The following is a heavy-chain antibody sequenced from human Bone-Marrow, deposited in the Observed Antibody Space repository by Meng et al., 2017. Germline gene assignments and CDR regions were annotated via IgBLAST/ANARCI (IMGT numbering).Heavy chain of an antibody. CDR1: GGSISSRSYY. J-gene: IGHJ5*02. D-gene: IGHD5-18*01. V-gene: IGHV4-39*01. CDR2: IYYNGKS. CDR3: ARASYSYDSWFDP. Sequence: QLQLQESGPGLVKPSETLSLSCTVSGGSISSRSYYWVWIRQSPGKGLEWIGQIYYNGKSYYNPSLKSRVTMSVDTSGSQFSLNLNTVTAADTAVYYCARASYSYDSWFDPWGQGTLVTVSS.